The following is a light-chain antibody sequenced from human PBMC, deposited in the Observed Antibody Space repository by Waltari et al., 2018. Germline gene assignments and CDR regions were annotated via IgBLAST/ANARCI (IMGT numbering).Light chain of an antibody. CDR1: VLPNKF. J-gene: IGLJ2*01. CDR2: KDI. Sequence: YELTQPPSVSVSPGQTAMITCSGHVLPNKFGCWYQQKPGQAPVLVIFKDIERPSGIPKRFSGSRSGTTVTLTITGAQAEDEADYYCQSTDSSGTYVVFGGGTKLTV. V-gene: IGLV3-25*02. CDR3: QSTDSSGTYVV.